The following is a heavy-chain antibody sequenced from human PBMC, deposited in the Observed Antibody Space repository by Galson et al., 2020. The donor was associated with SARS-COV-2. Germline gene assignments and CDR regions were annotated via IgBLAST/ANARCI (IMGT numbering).Heavy chain of an antibody. D-gene: IGHD6-19*01. J-gene: IGHJ5*01. CDR3: AREIGGGWYTDF. Sequence: GESLKISCKGSGYSFTNYWIGWVRQTPGKGPEWMGIIYPDDSDIRYSPSFQGQVTMSVDKSISTAYLQWSSLKASDTAMYYCAREIGGGWYTDFWGHGTLVTVSS. CDR2: IYPDDSDI. V-gene: IGHV5-51*01. CDR1: GYSFTNYW.